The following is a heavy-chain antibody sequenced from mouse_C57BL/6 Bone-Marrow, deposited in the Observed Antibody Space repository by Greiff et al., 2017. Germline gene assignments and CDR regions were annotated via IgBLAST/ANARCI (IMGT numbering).Heavy chain of an antibody. CDR2: IHPNSGST. CDR3: ARRGRGYYAMDY. V-gene: IGHV1-64*01. J-gene: IGHJ4*01. Sequence: VQLQQPGAELVKPGASVKLSCKASGYTFTSYWMHWVKQRPGQGLEWIGMIHPNSGSTNYNEKFKSKATLTVDKSSNTAYMQLSSLTSEDSAVYYCARRGRGYYAMDYWGQGTSVTVSS. CDR1: GYTFTSYW.